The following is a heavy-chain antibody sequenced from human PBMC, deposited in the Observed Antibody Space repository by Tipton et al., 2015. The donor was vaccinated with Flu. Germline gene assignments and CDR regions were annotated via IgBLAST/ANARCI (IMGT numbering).Heavy chain of an antibody. CDR1: GGSVNSYF. CDR3: ARLHPASYYYYMDV. CDR2: LSYSGNT. V-gene: IGHV4-59*08. Sequence: TLSLTCTVSGGSVNSYFWSWIRQPPGKGLEWIGGLSYSGNTYYNPSLRSRVVISVDTSKSQFSLKLSSVTAADTAVYYCARLHPASYYYYMDVCGKGTTVTVSS. J-gene: IGHJ6*03.